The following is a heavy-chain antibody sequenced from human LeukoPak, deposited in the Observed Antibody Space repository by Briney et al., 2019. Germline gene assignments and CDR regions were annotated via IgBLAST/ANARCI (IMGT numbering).Heavy chain of an antibody. J-gene: IGHJ4*02. CDR3: ARRLPYFDS. D-gene: IGHD2-21*02. Sequence: SETLSLTCTVSVGSISSTYDHWDWIRQPPGKGLEWMVSIRYSGTTYYDPPLKGGVPLLVDTSNNQSSLRLSSVTAADAAVYYRARRLPYFDSWGQGSLVTVSS. CDR1: VGSISSTYDH. CDR2: IRYSGTT. V-gene: IGHV4-39*01.